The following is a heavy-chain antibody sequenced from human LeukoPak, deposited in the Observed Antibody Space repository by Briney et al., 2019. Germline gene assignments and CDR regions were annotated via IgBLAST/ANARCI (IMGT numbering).Heavy chain of an antibody. V-gene: IGHV4-4*02. CDR3: ARTGFRSV. CDR1: GGTLSSSKW. Sequence: SGTLSLTCAVSGGTLSSSKWWGGGRAPPGKGEEGTGENYDSGSKNYNRSLKRRVTISVDKSKHQFSLKLSSVTAADTAVYYCARTGFRSVWGKGTTVTVSS. D-gene: IGHD3-16*02. CDR2: NYDSGSK. J-gene: IGHJ6*04.